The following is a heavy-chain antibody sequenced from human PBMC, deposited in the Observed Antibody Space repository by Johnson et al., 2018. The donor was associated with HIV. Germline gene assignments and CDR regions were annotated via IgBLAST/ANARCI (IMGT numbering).Heavy chain of an antibody. CDR2: ISHDGSNK. CDR1: GFTFSNYA. J-gene: IGHJ3*02. D-gene: IGHD1-26*01. V-gene: IGHV3-30-3*01. Sequence: QVQLVESGGGVVQPGRSLRLSCAASGFTFSNYALHWVRQAPGRGLEWVALISHDGSNKYYADFVKGRFTISRDNVKNSLYLQMNSLRAEDTAVYYCARAVGAGGIWGQGTMVTVSS. CDR3: ARAVGAGGI.